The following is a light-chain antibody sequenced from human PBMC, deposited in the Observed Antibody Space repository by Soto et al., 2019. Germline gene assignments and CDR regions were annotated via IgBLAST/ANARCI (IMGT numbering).Light chain of an antibody. Sequence: QSVLTQPPSASGSPGQSVTISCTGTSNDVGGYDYVSWYQQHPGKAPKLMIYDVSNRPSGVSNRFSGSKSGNTASLTISGLQAEDEADYYCSSYTSSLYVFGTGTKVTVL. CDR2: DVS. V-gene: IGLV2-14*01. CDR1: SNDVGGYDY. J-gene: IGLJ1*01. CDR3: SSYTSSLYV.